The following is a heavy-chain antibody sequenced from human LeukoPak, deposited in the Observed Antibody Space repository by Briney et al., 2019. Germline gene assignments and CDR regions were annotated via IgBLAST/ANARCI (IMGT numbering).Heavy chain of an antibody. CDR2: IDATGSDK. CDR1: EFPFGIYA. Sequence: GGSLRLSCEVSEFPFGIYAMAWVRQAPGQGLEWVSAIDATGSDKYYTDSVKGRFTISRDNSKNTVYLQMNSLRVEDTAVYYCADYRKPQSLDYWGQGTLVTVSS. J-gene: IGHJ4*02. D-gene: IGHD1-14*01. CDR3: ADYRKPQSLDY. V-gene: IGHV3-23*01.